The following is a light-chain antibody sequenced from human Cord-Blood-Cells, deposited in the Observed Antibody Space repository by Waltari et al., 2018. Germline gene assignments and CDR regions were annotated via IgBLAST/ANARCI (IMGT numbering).Light chain of an antibody. Sequence: QSALTQPASVSGSPGQSITISCTGTSSDVGSYNLVPWYQQHPGKAPKLMICEGSKRPSGVSNRFSGSKSGNTASLTISGLQAEDEADYYCCSYAGSSTFVFGGGTKLTVL. CDR2: EGS. CDR3: CSYAGSSTFV. V-gene: IGLV2-23*03. CDR1: SSDVGSYNL. J-gene: IGLJ3*02.